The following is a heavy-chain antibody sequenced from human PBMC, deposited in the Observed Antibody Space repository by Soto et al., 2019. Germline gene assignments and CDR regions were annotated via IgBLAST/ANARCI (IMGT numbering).Heavy chain of an antibody. V-gene: IGHV1-69*01. CDR1: GGTFSSYA. J-gene: IGHJ5*02. D-gene: IGHD5-18*01. Sequence: QVQLVQSGAEVKKPGSSVKVSCKASGGTFSSYAISWVRQAPGQGLEWMGGIIPIFGTANYAPKFQGRVTITADESTSTAYMELSSLRSEDTAVYYCARDQADTAMVWRWFDPWGQGTLVTVSS. CDR3: ARDQADTAMVWRWFDP. CDR2: IIPIFGTA.